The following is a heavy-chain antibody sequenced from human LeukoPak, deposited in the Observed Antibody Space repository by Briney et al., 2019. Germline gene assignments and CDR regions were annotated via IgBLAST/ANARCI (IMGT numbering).Heavy chain of an antibody. CDR1: GFTVSSNY. J-gene: IGHJ3*02. D-gene: IGHD3-9*01. CDR3: ARVVTSYYDILTGYPRRDDAFEI. CDR2: IYSGGST. V-gene: IGHV3-53*01. Sequence: GGSLRLSCAASGFTVSSNYMSWVRQAPGKGLEWVSVIYSGGSTYYADSVKGRFTISRDNSKNTLYLQMNSLRAEDTAVYYCARVVTSYYDILTGYPRRDDAFEIWGQGTMVTVSS.